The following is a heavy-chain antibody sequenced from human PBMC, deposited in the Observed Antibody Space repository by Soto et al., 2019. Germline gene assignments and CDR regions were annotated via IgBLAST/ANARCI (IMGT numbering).Heavy chain of an antibody. V-gene: IGHV1-69*14. CDR3: ARGHEYGGNSDAFDI. CDR2: ILPVFGTA. CDR1: AGTFSTSS. Sequence: QVHLVQSGAEVKKPGSSVKVSCKASAGTFSTSSINWLRQAPGQRPEWMGNILPVFGTADYAPKFRDRVTITADKSTNTAYMELRSLFSEDAAVYYCARGHEYGGNSDAFDIWGQGTVVTVSS. J-gene: IGHJ3*02. D-gene: IGHD4-17*01.